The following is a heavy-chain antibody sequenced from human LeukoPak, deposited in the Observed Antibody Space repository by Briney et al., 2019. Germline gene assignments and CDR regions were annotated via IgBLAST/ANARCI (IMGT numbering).Heavy chain of an antibody. Sequence: GGSLRLSCEASGFTFSNHWMHWVRQAPGKGLVWVSVISKDGSTSIYADSVRGRLTISRDNAKNTLYLQMNSLRVEDTSVYYCARDYYMGIVDQWGQGTRVTVSS. J-gene: IGHJ5*02. CDR1: GFTFSNHW. CDR2: ISKDGSTS. V-gene: IGHV3-74*01. CDR3: ARDYYMGIVDQ. D-gene: IGHD3-22*01.